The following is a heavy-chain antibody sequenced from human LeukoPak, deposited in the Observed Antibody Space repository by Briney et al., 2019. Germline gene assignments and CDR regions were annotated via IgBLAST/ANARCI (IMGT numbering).Heavy chain of an antibody. V-gene: IGHV3-7*03. J-gene: IGHJ5*02. CDR2: IKQDGSEK. CDR1: GFTFSNYW. D-gene: IGHD3-10*01. CDR3: ARDLPITMVRGVKQGWFDP. Sequence: PGGSLRLSCAASGFTFSNYWMNWVRQAPGKGLEWGANIKQDGSEKYYVDSVKGRFTISRDNAKNSLYLQMNSLRAEDTAVYYCARDLPITMVRGVKQGWFDPWGQGTLVTVSS.